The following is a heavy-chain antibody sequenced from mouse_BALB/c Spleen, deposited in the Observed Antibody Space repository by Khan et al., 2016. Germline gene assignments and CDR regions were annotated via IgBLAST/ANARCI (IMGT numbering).Heavy chain of an antibody. CDR1: GYIFSSFW. J-gene: IGHJ4*01. V-gene: IGHV1-9*01. CDR3: ARGRLDY. Sequence: QVQLKASGAEVMKPGASVKISCKATGYIFSSFWIELVKQRPGHGLEWIGEIFPGSGSTNSNEKFKGTPTVSADTSSNKDYMQISRLTSEYSAVYYCARGRLDYWGQGTSVTVSS. CDR2: IFPGSGST.